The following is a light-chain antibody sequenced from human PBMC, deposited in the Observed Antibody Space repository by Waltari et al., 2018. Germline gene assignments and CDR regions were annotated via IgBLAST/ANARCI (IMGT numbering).Light chain of an antibody. CDR1: RSISRW. V-gene: IGKV1-5*03. Sequence: DIQMTQSPSTLSASVGDTVTITCRASRSISRWLAWFQQKPGKAPKLLIDKASTLESGGPSRFSGSGSGSEFNITISSLQPDDLATYYCQQYNSYSEYTFGQGTKLEMK. J-gene: IGKJ2*01. CDR2: KAS. CDR3: QQYNSYSEYT.